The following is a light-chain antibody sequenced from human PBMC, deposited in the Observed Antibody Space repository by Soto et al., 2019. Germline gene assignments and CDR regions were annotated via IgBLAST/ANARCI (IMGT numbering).Light chain of an antibody. Sequence: DIVITLSPFSLPVTPGEPASVSCRSIHRLLHSNGYNYLDGYLQKPGQSPQLLFYLGSNRAAGVSGSGSGTEFTLTISSLQSEDFAVYYCQQYNNWPPWTFGQGTKVDIK. CDR1: HRLLHSNGYNY. V-gene: IGKV2-28*01. CDR2: LGS. J-gene: IGKJ1*01. CDR3: QQYNNWPPWT.